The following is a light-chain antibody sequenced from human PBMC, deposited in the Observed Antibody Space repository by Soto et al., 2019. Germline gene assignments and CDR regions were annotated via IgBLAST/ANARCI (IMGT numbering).Light chain of an antibody. J-gene: IGLJ2*01. V-gene: IGLV2-14*01. CDR1: SSDIGGYNS. CDR3: SSYTSLNTVV. Sequence: QSALTQPASVSGSPEQSITISCTGTSSDIGGYNSVSWYQQHPGKAPKLMIYEVTNRPSGVSIRFSGSKSGNTASLTISGLQADDEADYYCSSYTSLNTVVFGGGTKLTVL. CDR2: EVT.